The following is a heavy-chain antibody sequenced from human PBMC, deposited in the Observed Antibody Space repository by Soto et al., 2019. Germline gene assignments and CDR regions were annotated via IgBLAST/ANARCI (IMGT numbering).Heavy chain of an antibody. CDR3: ARDKTEYVIRYFDWLPWGEFDY. D-gene: IGHD3-9*01. J-gene: IGHJ4*02. V-gene: IGHV3-7*03. CDR2: IKQDGSEK. CDR1: GFTFSSYW. Sequence: GGSLRLSCAASGFTFSSYWMSWVRQAPGKGLEWVANIKQDGSEKYYVDSVKGRFTISRDNAKNSLYLQMNRLAAEDTAVYYCARDKTEYVIRYFDWLPWGEFDYWGQGTLVTVSS.